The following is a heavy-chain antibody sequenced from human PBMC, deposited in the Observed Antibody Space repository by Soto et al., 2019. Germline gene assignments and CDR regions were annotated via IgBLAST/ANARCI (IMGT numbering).Heavy chain of an antibody. Sequence: GGSLGLCCAASGVTVWSYGMHWVRQAPGKGLGWVSRINSDGSSTSYADSVKGRFTISRDNAKNTLYLQMNSLRAEDTAVYYCAKDAPGIGTSFDCWGQATVVTVSS. V-gene: IGHV3-74*01. CDR1: GVTVWSYG. J-gene: IGHJ4*02. D-gene: IGHD6-13*01. CDR3: AKDAPGIGTSFDC. CDR2: INSDGSST.